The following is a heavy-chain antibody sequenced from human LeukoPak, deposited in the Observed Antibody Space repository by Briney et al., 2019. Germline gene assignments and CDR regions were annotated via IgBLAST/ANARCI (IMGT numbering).Heavy chain of an antibody. CDR1: GFTFRSYA. CDR3: AREFSGYYGSGSYYYFDY. J-gene: IGHJ4*02. V-gene: IGHV3-30*04. Sequence: GGPLRLSCAASGFTFRSYAMHWVRQALGKGLEWVAVISYDGSNKYYADSVKGRFTISRDNSKNTLYLQMNSLRAEDTAVYYCAREFSGYYGSGSYYYFDYWGQGTLVTVSS. D-gene: IGHD3-10*01. CDR2: ISYDGSNK.